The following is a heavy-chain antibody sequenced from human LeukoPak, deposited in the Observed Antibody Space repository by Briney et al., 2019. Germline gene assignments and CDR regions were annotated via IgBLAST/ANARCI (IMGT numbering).Heavy chain of an antibody. D-gene: IGHD3-22*01. CDR3: AKKADSSGQGYYFDY. V-gene: IGHV3-23*01. CDR1: GFTFSSYG. J-gene: IGHJ4*02. CDR2: ISGSGGSA. Sequence: GGSLRLSCAVSGFTFSSYGMSWVRQAPGKGLEWVSGISGSGGSAYYADSVKGRFTISRDNSKSTLYLQMNSLRAEDTAVYYCAKKADSSGQGYYFDYWGQGTLVTVSS.